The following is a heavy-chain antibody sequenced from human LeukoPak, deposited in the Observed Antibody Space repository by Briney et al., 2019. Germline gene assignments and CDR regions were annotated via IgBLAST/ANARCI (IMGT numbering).Heavy chain of an antibody. D-gene: IGHD3-3*01. Sequence: GASVKVSCKASGYTFTVYYMHWVRQAPGQGLEWMGWISAYDGNTNYAQTLQGRVTMTTDTSTSTAYMELRSLRSDDTAVYYCAKDAFSYNGVFDPSDIWGQGTMVTVSS. CDR3: AKDAFSYNGVFDPSDI. CDR2: ISAYDGNT. V-gene: IGHV1-18*04. J-gene: IGHJ3*02. CDR1: GYTFTVYY.